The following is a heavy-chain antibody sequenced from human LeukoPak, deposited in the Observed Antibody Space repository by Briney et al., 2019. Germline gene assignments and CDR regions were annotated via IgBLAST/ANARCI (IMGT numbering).Heavy chain of an antibody. CDR1: GYTFTGYY. V-gene: IGHV1-2*02. D-gene: IGHD3-9*01. CDR3: ARRRIYDILTGYFESFDY. Sequence: ASVKVSCKASGYTFTGYYMRWVRQAPGQGLEWMGWINPNSGGTNYSQKFQGRVTITRDTSASTAYMELSSLRSEDTAVYYCARRRIYDILTGYFESFDYWGQGTLVTVSS. CDR2: INPNSGGT. J-gene: IGHJ4*02.